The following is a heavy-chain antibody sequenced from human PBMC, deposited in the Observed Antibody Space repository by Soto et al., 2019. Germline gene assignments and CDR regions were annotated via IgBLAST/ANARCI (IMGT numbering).Heavy chain of an antibody. V-gene: IGHV3-33*01. CDR2: IWYDGSNK. J-gene: IGHJ5*02. D-gene: IGHD5-12*01. CDR1: GFTFSSYG. CDR3: ASQGDGYNH. Sequence: QVQLVESGGGVVQPGRSLRLSCAASGFTFSSYGMHWVRQAPGKGLEWVAVIWYDGSNKYYADSVKGRFTISRDNSKNTLYLQMNSLRAEDTAVYYCASQGDGYNHWGQGTLVTVSS.